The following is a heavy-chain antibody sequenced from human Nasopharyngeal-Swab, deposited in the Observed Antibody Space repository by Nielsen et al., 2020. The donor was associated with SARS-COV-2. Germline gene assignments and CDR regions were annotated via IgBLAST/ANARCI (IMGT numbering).Heavy chain of an antibody. J-gene: IGHJ6*02. V-gene: IGHV3-9*01. D-gene: IGHD6-19*01. CDR3: AGGVAVASTLFDYYYYGMDV. CDR1: GFRFDYHD. CDR2: ITWNSENL. Sequence: SLKISCAASGFRFDYHDMHWVRQAPGKGPEWVSGITWNSENLGYADSVKGRFTISRDNARNSLYLQMNSLRAEDTAIYYCAGGVAVASTLFDYYYYGMDVWGQGTTVTVSS.